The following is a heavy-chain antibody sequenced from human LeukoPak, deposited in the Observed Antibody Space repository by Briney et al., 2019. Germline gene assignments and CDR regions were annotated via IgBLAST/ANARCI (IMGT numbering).Heavy chain of an antibody. D-gene: IGHD5-12*01. J-gene: IGHJ4*02. CDR3: ASVTRGYSGYDYGIDY. V-gene: IGHV4-59*12. CDR2: IYYSGST. CDR1: GGSISSYY. Sequence: PSETLSLTCTVSGGSISSYYWSWIRQPPGKGLEWIGSIYYSGSTYYNPSLKSRVTISVDTSKNQFSLKLSSVTAADTAVYYCASVTRGYSGYDYGIDYWGQGTLVTVSS.